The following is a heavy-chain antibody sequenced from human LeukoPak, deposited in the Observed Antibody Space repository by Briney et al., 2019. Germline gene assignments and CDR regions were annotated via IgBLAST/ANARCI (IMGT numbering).Heavy chain of an antibody. CDR3: ASRYCSSTSCYNRAFDI. J-gene: IGHJ3*02. CDR2: INPNSGGT. CDR1: GYTFTGYY. D-gene: IGHD2-2*02. Sequence: GASVKVSCKASGYTFTGYYMHWVRQAPGQGLEWMGWINPNSGGTDYAQKFQGRVTMTRDTSISTAYMELSRLRSDDPAVYYCASRYCSSTSCYNRAFDIWGQGTMVTVSS. V-gene: IGHV1-2*02.